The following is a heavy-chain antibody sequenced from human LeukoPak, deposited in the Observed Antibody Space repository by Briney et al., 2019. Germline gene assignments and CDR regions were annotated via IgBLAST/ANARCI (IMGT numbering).Heavy chain of an antibody. J-gene: IGHJ4*02. CDR2: IYPGASTN. V-gene: IGHV5-51*01. CDR1: GYSFIDNW. CDR3: AKYLRWLNSPDPPEDY. D-gene: IGHD5-18*01. Sequence: GESLKISCKGSGYSFIDNWIAWVRQMSGKGLECMGIIYPGASTNTSTPSFQGPVSICADMSINTAYLQWGSLKASDTAIYYCAKYLRWLNSPDPPEDYWGQGTLVTVST.